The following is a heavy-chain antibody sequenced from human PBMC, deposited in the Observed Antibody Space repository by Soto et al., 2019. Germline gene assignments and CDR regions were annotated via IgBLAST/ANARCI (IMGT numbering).Heavy chain of an antibody. CDR2: IWYDGSNK. CDR1: GFTFSSYA. D-gene: IGHD3-10*01. V-gene: IGHV3-33*08. CDR3: ARGRFGELSGGPIDY. Sequence: GGSLRLSCAASGFTFSSYAMHWVRQAPGKGLEWVAVIWYDGSNKYYADSVKGRFTISRDNSKNTLYLQMNSLRAEDTAVYYCARGRFGELSGGPIDYWGQGTLVTVSS. J-gene: IGHJ4*02.